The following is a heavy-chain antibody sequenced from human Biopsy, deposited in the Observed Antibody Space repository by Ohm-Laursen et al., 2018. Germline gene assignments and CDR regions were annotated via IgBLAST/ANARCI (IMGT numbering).Heavy chain of an antibody. J-gene: IGHJ3*02. Sequence: GTLSLTCTVSGDSIARYYWTWIRQSPGQGLEWIAYIYYSGRPNYNPSLKGRVVISVDRSRNQFFLKLTSATAADTAVYYCARGTGRYYVYGAFDIWGQGTVVTVSS. CDR3: ARGTGRYYVYGAFDI. CDR1: GDSIARYY. V-gene: IGHV4-59*01. D-gene: IGHD1-26*01. CDR2: IYYSGRP.